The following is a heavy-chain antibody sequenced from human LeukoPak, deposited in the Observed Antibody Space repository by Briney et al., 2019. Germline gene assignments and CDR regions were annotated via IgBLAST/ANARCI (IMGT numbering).Heavy chain of an antibody. CDR1: GYTFTGYY. CDR3: ARVYSYYMDV. J-gene: IGHJ6*03. V-gene: IGHV1-2*02. Sequence: GASVKVSCKASGYTFTGYYMHWVRQAPGQGLEWMGWINPSSGDTNYAQKFQGRVTMTRDTSISTAYMELSRLRSDDTALYYCARVYSYYMDVWGKGTTVTVSS. CDR2: INPSSGDT. D-gene: IGHD2-15*01.